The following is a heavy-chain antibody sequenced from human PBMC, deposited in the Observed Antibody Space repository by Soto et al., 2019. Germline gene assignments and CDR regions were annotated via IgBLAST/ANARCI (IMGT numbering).Heavy chain of an antibody. D-gene: IGHD2-8*02. J-gene: IGHJ4*01. CDR1: GFGFGSFG. CDR3: AXGNLRFDFXS. Sequence: VXSGGDVVQPXXSLXLXCAASGFGFGSFGMHWVRQAPGQGLEWLAFISRDGLNTFYADSVRGRFTXSRXXXXXXXXXXXSXLRDEXTALXYCAXGNLRFDFXSWG. CDR2: ISRDGLNT. V-gene: IGHV3-30*03.